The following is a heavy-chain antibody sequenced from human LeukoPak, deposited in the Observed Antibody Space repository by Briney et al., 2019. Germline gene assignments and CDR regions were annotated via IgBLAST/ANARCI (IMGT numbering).Heavy chain of an antibody. J-gene: IGHJ4*02. CDR2: IIPNSGAT. D-gene: IGHD1-26*01. Sequence: GASVKVSCKASGYNFTGYYMHWVRQAPGQGLEWMGWIIPNSGATNYAQNFQGRVTMTRDTSISTAYMELNRLTSDDTAVYYCARQLGATSRDYWGQGTLVTVSS. CDR3: ARQLGATSRDY. CDR1: GYNFTGYY. V-gene: IGHV1-2*02.